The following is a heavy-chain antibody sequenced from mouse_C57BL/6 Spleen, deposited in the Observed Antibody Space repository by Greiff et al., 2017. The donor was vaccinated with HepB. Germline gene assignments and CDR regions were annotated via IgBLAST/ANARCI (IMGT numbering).Heavy chain of an antibody. CDR1: GFTFSSYA. J-gene: IGHJ2*01. Sequence: EVKLVESGGGLVKPGGSLKLSCAASGFTFSSYAMSWVRQTPEKRLEWVATISDGGSYTYYPDNVKGRFTISRDNAKNNLYLQMSHLKSEDTAMYYCAREREPRDYFDYWGQGTTLTVSS. CDR3: AREREPRDYFDY. V-gene: IGHV5-4*01. CDR2: ISDGGSYT.